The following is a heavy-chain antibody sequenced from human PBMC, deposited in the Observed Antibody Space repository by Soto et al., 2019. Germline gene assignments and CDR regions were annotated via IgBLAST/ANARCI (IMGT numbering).Heavy chain of an antibody. V-gene: IGHV1-69*02. CDR2: IIPILGIA. J-gene: IGHJ3*02. CDR3: ARRGVPVRGVMGHAFDI. Sequence: QVQLVQSGAEVKKPWSSVKVSCKASGGTFSSYTISWVRQAPVHGLEWMGRIIPILGIANYAQKIQGRYTITADRTTRTAYMEVSSRRSEDPAVYFCARRGVPVRGVMGHAFDIWGQGTMVTVSS. CDR1: GGTFSSYT. D-gene: IGHD3-10*01.